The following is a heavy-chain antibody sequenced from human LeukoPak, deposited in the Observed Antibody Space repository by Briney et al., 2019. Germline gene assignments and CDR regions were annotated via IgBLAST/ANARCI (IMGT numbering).Heavy chain of an antibody. V-gene: IGHV3-23*01. CDR3: AKDSGYCSSSGCYFDF. CDR2: ISGSGEST. Sequence: PGGSLRLSCAASGFTFKTYAMTWVRQAPGKGLEWVSGISGSGESTYYADSVKGRFTISRDNSRNTLYLQMNSLRAEDTAVYYCAKDSGYCSSSGCYFDFWGQETLVSVSS. CDR1: GFTFKTYA. D-gene: IGHD2-2*03. J-gene: IGHJ4*02.